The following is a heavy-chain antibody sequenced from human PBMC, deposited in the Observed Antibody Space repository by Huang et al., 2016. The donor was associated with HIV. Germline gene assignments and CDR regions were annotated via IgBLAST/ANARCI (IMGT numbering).Heavy chain of an antibody. CDR3: ARHREGPVAYYSGWGSHLNYMDV. CDR2: IYYKGRT. J-gene: IGHJ6*03. V-gene: IGHV4-39*01. CDR1: GGSIRSSDYH. D-gene: IGHD3-10*01. Sequence: QLLLQESGPGLVKPSEALALTCAVSGGSIRSSDYHWGWIRQPPGKGLEWIGSIYYKGRTPDSPSRKSRVTIAVDTSKNLFFLNLTSMTAADTAVYYGARHREGPVAYYSGWGSHLNYMDVWGRGRTVVVSS.